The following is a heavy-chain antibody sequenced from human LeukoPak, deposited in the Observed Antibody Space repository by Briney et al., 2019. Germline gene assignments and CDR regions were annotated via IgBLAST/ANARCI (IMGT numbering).Heavy chain of an antibody. Sequence: ASVKVSCKASGYTFTSYYMHWVRQAPGQGLEWMGIINPSGGSTSYAQKFQGRVTMTRDMSTSTVYMELSSLRSEDTAVYYCARDPSSNYYDSSGYYNDYWGQGTLVTVSS. CDR3: ARDPSSNYYDSSGYYNDY. J-gene: IGHJ4*02. V-gene: IGHV1-46*01. CDR2: INPSGGST. D-gene: IGHD3-22*01. CDR1: GYTFTSYY.